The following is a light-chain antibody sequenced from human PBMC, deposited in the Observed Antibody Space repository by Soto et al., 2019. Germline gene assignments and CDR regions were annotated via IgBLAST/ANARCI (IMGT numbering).Light chain of an antibody. CDR1: QDVRGG. J-gene: IGKJ1*01. CDR3: QQYLDWPLT. Sequence: EIVMTQSPATLSVSPGETATLSCRASQDVRGGLAWYQQRPGRAPRLVMSGAFTRATGFTARFSGSVSGTEFTLTISSLQSEDFAVYYCQQYLDWPLTFGQGTKVEI. CDR2: GAF. V-gene: IGKV3-15*01.